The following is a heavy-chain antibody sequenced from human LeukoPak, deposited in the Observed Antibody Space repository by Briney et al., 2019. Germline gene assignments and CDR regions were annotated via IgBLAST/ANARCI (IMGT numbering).Heavy chain of an antibody. V-gene: IGHV3-30-3*01. CDR3: ARDTGTDYFDY. CDR1: GFTFSSYA. CDR2: ISYDGSNK. D-gene: IGHD2-8*02. Sequence: PGGSLRLSCAASGFTFSSYAMHWVRQAPGKGLEWVAVISYDGSNKYYADSVKGRFTISRDNSKNTLYLQMNGLRAEDTAVYYCARDTGTDYFDYWGQGTLVTVSS. J-gene: IGHJ4*02.